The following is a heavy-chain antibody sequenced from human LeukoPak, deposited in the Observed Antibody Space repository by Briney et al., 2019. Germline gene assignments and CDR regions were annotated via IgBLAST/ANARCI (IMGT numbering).Heavy chain of an antibody. V-gene: IGHV4-39*01. CDR1: GGSISSSSYY. D-gene: IGHD2-15*01. CDR2: IYYSGST. CDR3: ARHVVVVAATPDWFDP. J-gene: IGHJ5*02. Sequence: SETLSLTCTVSGGSISSSSYYWGWIRQPPGKGLEWIGSIYYSGSTYYNPSLKSRVTISVDTSKNQFSLKLSSVTAADTAVYYCARHVVVVAATPDWFDPWGQGTLVTVSS.